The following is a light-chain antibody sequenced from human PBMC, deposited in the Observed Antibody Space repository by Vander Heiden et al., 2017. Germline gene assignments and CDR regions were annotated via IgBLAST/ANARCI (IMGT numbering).Light chain of an antibody. CDR2: GAS. CDR3: QQYGSSPRVT. V-gene: IGKV3-20*01. CDR1: QRVSSSY. J-gene: IGKJ1*01. Sequence: EIVLTQSPGTLSLSPGERATLSCRASQRVSSSYLAWYQQKPGQAPRLLIYGASSRATGIPDRFSGSGSGTDFTLTISRLEPEDFAVYYCQQYGSSPRVTFGQGTKVEIK.